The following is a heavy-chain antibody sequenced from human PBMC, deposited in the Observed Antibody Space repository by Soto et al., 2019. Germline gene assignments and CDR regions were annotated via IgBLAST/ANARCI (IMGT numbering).Heavy chain of an antibody. Sequence: SETLSLTCTVSGGFITSAGYCCTWIRQHPWKGLEWIACIYYSGTTSYSPSLRSRLTISVDTSTSTAYMELRSLRSDDTAVYYCARALIRITMIVVVTPGYFDYWGQGTLVTVSS. CDR2: IYYSGTT. D-gene: IGHD3-22*01. CDR3: ARALIRITMIVVVTPGYFDY. CDR1: GGFITSAGYC. J-gene: IGHJ4*02. V-gene: IGHV4-31*03.